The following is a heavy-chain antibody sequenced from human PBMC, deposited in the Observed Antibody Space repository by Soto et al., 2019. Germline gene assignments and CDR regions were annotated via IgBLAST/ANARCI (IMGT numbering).Heavy chain of an antibody. J-gene: IGHJ4*02. D-gene: IGHD2-8*01. CDR3: ARASYGFDY. CDR1: GGSISSGGYS. V-gene: IGHV4-30-2*01. CDR2: IYHSGST. Sequence: SETLSLTCAVSGGSISSGGYSWSWIRQPPGKGLEWIGYIYHSGSTYYNPSLKSRVTISVDRSKNQFSLKLSSVTAADTAVYYCARASYGFDYWGQGTLVTVSS.